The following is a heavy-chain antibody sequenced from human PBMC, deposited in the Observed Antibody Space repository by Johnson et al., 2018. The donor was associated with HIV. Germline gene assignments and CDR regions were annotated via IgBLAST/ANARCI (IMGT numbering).Heavy chain of an antibody. Sequence: EVQLVESGGGLIQPVGSLRLSCAASGFTVRSNYMSWVRQAPGKGLEWVSGITWNGISTGNADSVKGRFTISRDNAKNSLYLQMNSLRADDTALYYCAREHVRKTYYNFWSGYYTDAFDIWGQGTMVTVSS. CDR2: ITWNGIST. V-gene: IGHV3-20*04. CDR1: GFTVRSNY. D-gene: IGHD3-3*01. J-gene: IGHJ3*02. CDR3: AREHVRKTYYNFWSGYYTDAFDI.